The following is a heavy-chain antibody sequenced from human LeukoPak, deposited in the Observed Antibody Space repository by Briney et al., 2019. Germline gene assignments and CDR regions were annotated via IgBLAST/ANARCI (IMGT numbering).Heavy chain of an antibody. V-gene: IGHV3-30*02. Sequence: PGGSLRLSCAASGFTFSSYGMHWVRQAPGKGLEWVAFIRYDGSNKYYADSVKGRFTISRDNSKNTLYLQMNSLGAEDTAVYYCVTISGWYGDSFDYWGQGTLVTVSS. D-gene: IGHD6-19*01. CDR3: VTISGWYGDSFDY. J-gene: IGHJ4*02. CDR1: GFTFSSYG. CDR2: IRYDGSNK.